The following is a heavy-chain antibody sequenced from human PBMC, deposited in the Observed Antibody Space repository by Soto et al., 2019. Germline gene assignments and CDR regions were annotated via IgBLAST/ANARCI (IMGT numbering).Heavy chain of an antibody. J-gene: IGHJ5*02. CDR3: ATLKSLVGSSGWRWFWFDP. Sequence: GASVKVSCKVSGYTLTELSMHWVRQAPGKGLEWMGGFDPADGQTIYAQKFQGRVTMTEDTSTHTAYMELSSLRSDDTAVYYCATLKSLVGSSGWRWFWFDPWGLGTLVTVSS. D-gene: IGHD6-19*01. V-gene: IGHV1-24*01. CDR2: FDPADGQT. CDR1: GYTLTELS.